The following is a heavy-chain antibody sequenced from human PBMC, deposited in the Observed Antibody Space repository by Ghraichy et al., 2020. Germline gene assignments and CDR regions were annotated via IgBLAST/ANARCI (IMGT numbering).Heavy chain of an antibody. V-gene: IGHV3-21*01. CDR1: GFTFSSYS. D-gene: IGHD4-17*01. J-gene: IGHJ4*02. CDR3: ARGQAWVTTGQSEDY. CDR2: ISSSSSYI. Sequence: GGSLRLSCAASGFTFSSYSMNWVRQAPGKGLEWVSSISSSSSYIYYADSVKGRFTISRDNAKNSLYQQMNSLRAEDTAVYYCARGQAWVTTGQSEDYWGQGTLVTVSS.